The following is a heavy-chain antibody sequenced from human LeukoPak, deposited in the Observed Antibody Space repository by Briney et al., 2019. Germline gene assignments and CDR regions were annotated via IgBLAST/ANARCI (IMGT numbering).Heavy chain of an antibody. D-gene: IGHD3-9*01. Sequence: SETLSLTCTVSGGSIGSYYWSWIRQPPGKGLEWIGYIYYSGSTDCNPSLKSRVTMSVDTSKNQFSLKLSSVTAADTAAYYCARVARGYYDILTGYSTGSPDWYFDLWGRGTLVTVSS. V-gene: IGHV4-59*01. CDR2: IYYSGST. J-gene: IGHJ2*01. CDR3: ARVARGYYDILTGYSTGSPDWYFDL. CDR1: GGSIGSYY.